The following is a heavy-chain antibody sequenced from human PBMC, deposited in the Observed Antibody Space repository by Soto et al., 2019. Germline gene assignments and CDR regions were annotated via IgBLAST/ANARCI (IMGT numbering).Heavy chain of an antibody. Sequence: PSETLSLTCAVYGGSFSGYYWSWIRQPPGKGLEWIGEINHSGSTNYNPSLKSRVTISVDTSKNQFSLKLSSVTAADTAVYYCAREYVAAAGCFDYWGQGTLVTVSS. CDR3: AREYVAAAGCFDY. J-gene: IGHJ4*02. CDR1: GGSFSGYY. V-gene: IGHV4-34*01. CDR2: INHSGST. D-gene: IGHD6-13*01.